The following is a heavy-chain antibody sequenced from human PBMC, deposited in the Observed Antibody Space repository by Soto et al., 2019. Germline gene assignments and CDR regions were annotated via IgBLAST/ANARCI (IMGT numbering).Heavy chain of an antibody. CDR1: GYTFTGYY. CDR2: INPNSGGT. D-gene: IGHD4-17*01. CDR3: ARGKLYGDYPLY. V-gene: IGHV1-2*02. Sequence: ASVKVSCKASGYTFTGYYMHWVRQASGQGLEWMGWINPNSGGTNYAQKFQGRVTMTRDTSISTAYMELSRLRSDDTAVYYCARGKLYGDYPLYWGQGTLVTVSS. J-gene: IGHJ4*02.